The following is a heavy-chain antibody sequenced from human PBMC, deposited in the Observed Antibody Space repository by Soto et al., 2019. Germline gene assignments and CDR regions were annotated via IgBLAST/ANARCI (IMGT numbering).Heavy chain of an antibody. J-gene: IGHJ4*02. CDR3: ARDSRHGGYDPFDY. V-gene: IGHV1-69*04. Sequence: SVKVSCKASGGTFSSYTISWVRQAPGQGLEWMGRIIPILGIANYAQKFQGRVTITADKSTSTAYMELSSLRSEDTAVYYCARDSRHGGYDPFDYRGQGTLVTVSS. CDR2: IIPILGIA. CDR1: GGTFSSYT. D-gene: IGHD5-12*01.